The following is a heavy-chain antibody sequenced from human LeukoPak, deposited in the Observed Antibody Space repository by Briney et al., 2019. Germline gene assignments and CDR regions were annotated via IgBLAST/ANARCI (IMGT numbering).Heavy chain of an antibody. CDR2: IYNSGST. D-gene: IGHD1-26*01. CDR3: VRDRELNY. CDR1: GGSISFYY. Sequence: SETLSLTCTVSGGSISFYYWSWIRQPPGKGLEWIGYIYNSGSTYYNPSLKSRVTTSVDTSKNQFSLRLSSVTAADAAVYYCVRDRELNYWGQGTLVTVSS. V-gene: IGHV4-59*01. J-gene: IGHJ4*02.